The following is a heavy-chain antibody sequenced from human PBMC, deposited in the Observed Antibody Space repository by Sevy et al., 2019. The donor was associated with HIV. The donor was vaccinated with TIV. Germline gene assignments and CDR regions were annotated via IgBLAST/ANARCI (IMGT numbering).Heavy chain of an antibody. CDR1: GFTFSSYA. CDR2: ISGSGGST. D-gene: IGHD6-6*01. CDR3: ARNDGPQLVRRYFDL. J-gene: IGHJ2*01. Sequence: GGSLRLSCAASGFTFSSYAMSWVRQAPGKGLEWVSAISGSGGSTYYADSVKGRFTISRDNSKNTLYLQMNSLRAEDTAVYYCARNDGPQLVRRYFDLWGRGTLVTVSS. V-gene: IGHV3-23*01.